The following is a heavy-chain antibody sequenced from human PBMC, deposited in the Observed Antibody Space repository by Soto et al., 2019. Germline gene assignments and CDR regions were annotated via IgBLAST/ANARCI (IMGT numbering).Heavy chain of an antibody. J-gene: IGHJ4*02. Sequence: QITLKESGPTLVKPTQTLTLTCTFSGFSLSSTAVGVNWIRQPPGKALEWLALIYWDDDKQYSPSLKSRLTITKDTSNNQVVLTMTNMDPVDTATYHCAHGSGWLSDYWGQGTLVTVSS. D-gene: IGHD6-19*01. CDR1: GFSLSSTAVG. CDR2: IYWDDDK. CDR3: AHGSGWLSDY. V-gene: IGHV2-5*02.